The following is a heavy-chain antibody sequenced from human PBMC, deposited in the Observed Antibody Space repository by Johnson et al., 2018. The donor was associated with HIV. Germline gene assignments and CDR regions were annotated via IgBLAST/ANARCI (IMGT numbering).Heavy chain of an antibody. CDR1: GFTVSSNY. J-gene: IGHJ3*02. V-gene: IGHV3-66*03. CDR2: INVDGNSA. CDR3: ARQTLRAFDI. Sequence: VQLVESGGGLIQPGGSLRLSCAASGFTVSSNYMSWVRQAPGKGLEWVSGINVDGNSANYANSVRGRFAISRDNAKNKLYLQMNSLRPEDTAVYSCARQTLRAFDIWGQGTMVTVSS.